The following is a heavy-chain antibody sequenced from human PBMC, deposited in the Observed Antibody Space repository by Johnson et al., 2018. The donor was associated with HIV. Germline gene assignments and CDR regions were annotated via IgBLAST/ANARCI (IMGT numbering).Heavy chain of an antibody. CDR2: IKQDGSEK. CDR3: ARAGSYYLSDAFDI. J-gene: IGHJ3*02. V-gene: IGHV3-7*05. CDR1: GFTFSSYW. D-gene: IGHD1-26*01. Sequence: VQLVESGGGLVQPGGSLRLSCAASGFTFSSYWMSWVRQAPGKGLEWVANIKQDGSEKYYVDSVKGRFTISRDNAKNSLYLQMNSVRAEDTAVYYCARAGSYYLSDAFDIWGQGTMVTVSS.